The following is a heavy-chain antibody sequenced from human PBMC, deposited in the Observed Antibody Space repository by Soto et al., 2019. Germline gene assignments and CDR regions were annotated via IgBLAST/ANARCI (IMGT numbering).Heavy chain of an antibody. CDR2: IYYSGST. V-gene: IGHV4-31*03. Sequence: SETLSLTCTVSGGSISSGGYYWSWIRQHPGKGLEWIGYIYYSGSTYYNPSLKSRVTISVDTSKNQFSLKLSSVTAADTAVYYCARDLVDTAMVTGWFDPWGQGTLVTVSS. D-gene: IGHD5-18*01. CDR3: ARDLVDTAMVTGWFDP. J-gene: IGHJ5*02. CDR1: GGSISSGGYY.